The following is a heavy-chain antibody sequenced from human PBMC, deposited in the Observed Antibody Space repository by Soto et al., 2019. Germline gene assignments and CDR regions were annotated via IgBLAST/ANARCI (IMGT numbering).Heavy chain of an antibody. V-gene: IGHV4-31*03. J-gene: IGHJ5*02. D-gene: IGHD6-13*01. CDR1: GGSISSGGYY. CDR2: IYYSGST. Sequence: SETLSLTCTVSGGSISSGGYYWSWIRQHPGKGLEWIGYIYYSGSTYYNPSLKSRVTISVDTSKNQFSLKLSSVTAADTAVYYCARVIAAAAKGWFDPWGQGTLVTVSS. CDR3: ARVIAAAAKGWFDP.